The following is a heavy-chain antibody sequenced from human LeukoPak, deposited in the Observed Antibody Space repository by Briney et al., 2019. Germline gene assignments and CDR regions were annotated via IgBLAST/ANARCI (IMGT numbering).Heavy chain of an antibody. D-gene: IGHD2-15*01. Sequence: GGSLRLSCKASGFTFSSYSMNWVRQAPGKGLEWIAYISSGSGTTYYADSVKGRFTISRDNAKNSLFLQMNSLRSDDTAVYYCAKGYFSGGTCLGYFQHWGESTLVTVSS. V-gene: IGHV3-48*01. CDR1: GFTFSSYS. J-gene: IGHJ1*01. CDR2: ISSGSGTT. CDR3: AKGYFSGGTCLGYFQH.